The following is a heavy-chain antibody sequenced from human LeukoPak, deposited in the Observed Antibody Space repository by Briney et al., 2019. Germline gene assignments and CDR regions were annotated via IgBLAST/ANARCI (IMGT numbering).Heavy chain of an antibody. J-gene: IGHJ6*03. Sequence: SETLSLTCTVSGGSISSYYWSWIRQPAGKGLEWIGRIYTSGSTNYNPSLKSRVTMSVDTPKNQFSLKLSSVTAADTAVYYCARDRNAIDSSADYYYYYMDVWGKGTTVTVSS. CDR1: GGSISSYY. D-gene: IGHD3-22*01. CDR2: IYTSGST. V-gene: IGHV4-4*07. CDR3: ARDRNAIDSSADYYYYYMDV.